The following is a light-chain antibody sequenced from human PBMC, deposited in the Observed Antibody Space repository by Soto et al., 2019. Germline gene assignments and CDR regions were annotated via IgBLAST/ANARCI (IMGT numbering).Light chain of an antibody. Sequence: QSVLTQPASVPGSPGQSITISCTGTSSDVGGYNHVSWYQQHPGKAPKLMIYDVSNRPSGVSNRFSGSKSGNTASLTISGLQAEDEADYYCSSYTSSSTYVFGTGTKVTVL. CDR2: DVS. V-gene: IGLV2-14*01. CDR3: SSYTSSSTYV. CDR1: SSDVGGYNH. J-gene: IGLJ1*01.